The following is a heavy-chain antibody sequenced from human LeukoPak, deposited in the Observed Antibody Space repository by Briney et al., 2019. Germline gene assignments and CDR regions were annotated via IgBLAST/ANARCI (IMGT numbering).Heavy chain of an antibody. CDR3: ARVRGYCSSTSCYRYWYFDL. J-gene: IGHJ2*01. CDR2: IYHSGST. D-gene: IGHD2-2*01. CDR1: GGSISSGGYS. Sequence: PSETLSLTCAVSGGSISSGGYSWSWIRQPPGKGLEWIGYIYHSGSTYYNPSLKSRVTISVDRSKNQFSLKLSSVTAADTAVYYCARVRGYCSSTSCYRYWYFDLWGRGTLVTVSS. V-gene: IGHV4-30-2*01.